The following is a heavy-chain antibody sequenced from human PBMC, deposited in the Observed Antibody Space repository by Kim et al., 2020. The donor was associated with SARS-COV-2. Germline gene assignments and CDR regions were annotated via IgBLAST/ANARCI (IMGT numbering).Heavy chain of an antibody. Sequence: DSGNARFTISRDTSKNRLYLQMSSLRVEDTAVYYCARDGGSGWSPSYYFDNWGQGTLVTVSS. J-gene: IGHJ4*02. D-gene: IGHD6-19*01. V-gene: IGHV3-30*07. CDR3: ARDGGSGWSPSYYFDN.